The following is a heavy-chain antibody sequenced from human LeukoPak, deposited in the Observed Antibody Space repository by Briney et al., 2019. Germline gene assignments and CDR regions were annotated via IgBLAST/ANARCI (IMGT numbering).Heavy chain of an antibody. J-gene: IGHJ4*02. V-gene: IGHV1-69*05. D-gene: IGHD2-2*01. CDR2: IIPIFGTA. CDR1: GGTFSSYA. Sequence: SVKVSCKASGGTFSSYAISWVRQAPGQGLEWMGGIIPIFGTANYAQKFQGRVTMTTDESTSAAYMELSSLRSEDTAVYYCASSAPCNSTSCSPYYFDYWGQGTLVTVSS. CDR3: ASSAPCNSTSCSPYYFDY.